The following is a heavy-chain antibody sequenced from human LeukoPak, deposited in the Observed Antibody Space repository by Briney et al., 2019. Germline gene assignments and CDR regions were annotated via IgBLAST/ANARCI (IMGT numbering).Heavy chain of an antibody. Sequence: GGSLRLSCAASGFIFSSYGMHWVRQAPGKGLEWVAVIWYDGSNKYYADSVKGRFTISRDNSKNTLYLQMNSLRAEDTAVYYCARGHPPGELYSSSWYDYFDYWGQGTLVTVSS. D-gene: IGHD6-13*01. CDR2: IWYDGSNK. J-gene: IGHJ4*02. CDR3: ARGHPPGELYSSSWYDYFDY. CDR1: GFIFSSYG. V-gene: IGHV3-33*01.